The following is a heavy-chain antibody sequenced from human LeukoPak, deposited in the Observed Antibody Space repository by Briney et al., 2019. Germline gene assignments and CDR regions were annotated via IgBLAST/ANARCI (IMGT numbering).Heavy chain of an antibody. D-gene: IGHD6-13*01. J-gene: IGHJ1*01. CDR3: ARGPNAGIAAAGTQYFQH. CDR2: ISAYNGNT. Sequence: VASVKVSCKASGYTFTSYGISWVRQAPGQGLEWMGWISAYNGNTNYAQKLQGRVTMTTDTSTSTAYMELRSLRSDDTAVYYCARGPNAGIAAAGTQYFQHWGQGTLVTVSS. V-gene: IGHV1-18*01. CDR1: GYTFTSYG.